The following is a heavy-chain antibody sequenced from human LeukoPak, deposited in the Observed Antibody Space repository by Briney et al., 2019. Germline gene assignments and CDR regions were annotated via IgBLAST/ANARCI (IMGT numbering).Heavy chain of an antibody. CDR2: INAGNGNT. CDR3: ASAPNYYDSSGYFRSGN. CDR1: GYTFTSYA. Sequence: ASVKVSCKASGYTFTSYAMHWVRQAPGQRLEWMGWINAGNGNTKYSQKFQGRVTITRDTSASTAYMELSSLRSEDTAVYYCASAPNYYDSSGYFRSGNWGQGTLVTVSS. J-gene: IGHJ4*02. D-gene: IGHD3-22*01. V-gene: IGHV1-3*01.